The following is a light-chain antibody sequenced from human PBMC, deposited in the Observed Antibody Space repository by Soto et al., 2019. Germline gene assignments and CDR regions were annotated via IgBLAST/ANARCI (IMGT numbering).Light chain of an antibody. CDR1: NIGSKS. J-gene: IGLJ1*01. CDR3: QVWDSSTDHYV. CDR2: DDR. V-gene: IGLV3-21*02. Sequence: SYELTQPPSMSVAPGQTARVTCGGYNIGSKSVHWYQQRPGQAPVLVVYDDRDRPSGIPERFSGSNSGNTATLTISRVEAEDEAYYYCQVWDSSTDHYVFVTGTKVTVL.